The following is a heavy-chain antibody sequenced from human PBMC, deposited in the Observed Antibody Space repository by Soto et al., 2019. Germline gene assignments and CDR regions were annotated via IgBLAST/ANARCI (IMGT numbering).Heavy chain of an antibody. V-gene: IGHV3-13*01. J-gene: IGHJ5*02. CDR1: GFTFSAYD. CDR3: ARQASYWHGGGGWLDP. CDR2: IGTQHDT. Sequence: EVQLVESGGGLVQPGGSLRLSCAASGFTFSAYDMHWVRQATGKGLEWVAAIGTQHDTYYPDSVKGRFTISRENAKNSLYLQMNSLRAGDTPVYYCARQASYWHGGGGWLDPWGHGTLVTVSS. D-gene: IGHD2-8*02.